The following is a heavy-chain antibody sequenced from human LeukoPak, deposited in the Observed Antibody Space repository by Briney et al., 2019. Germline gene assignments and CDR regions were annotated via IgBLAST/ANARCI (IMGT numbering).Heavy chain of an antibody. V-gene: IGHV1-2*06. D-gene: IGHD4-17*01. CDR2: INPNSGGT. J-gene: IGHJ3*02. Sequence: ASVKVSCKASGYTFTGYYMHWVRQAPGQGLEWMGRINPNSGGTNYAQKFQGRVTMTRDTSISTAYMELSRLRSDDTAVYYCARGIVWVTTVYAFDIWGQGTMVTVSS. CDR3: ARGIVWVTTVYAFDI. CDR1: GYTFTGYY.